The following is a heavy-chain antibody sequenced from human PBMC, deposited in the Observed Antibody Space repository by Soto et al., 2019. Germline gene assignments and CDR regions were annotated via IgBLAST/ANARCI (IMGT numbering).Heavy chain of an antibody. J-gene: IGHJ4*02. CDR3: ARGVGYCTNGVCSRPDFDYFDY. D-gene: IGHD2-8*01. CDR1: GGSFSGYY. CDR2: INHSGST. Sequence: SETLSLTCAVYGGSFSGYYWSWIRQPPGKGLEWIGEINHSGSTNYNPSLKSRVTISVDTSKNQFSLKLSSVTAADTAVYYCARGVGYCTNGVCSRPDFDYFDYWGQGTLVTVSS. V-gene: IGHV4-34*01.